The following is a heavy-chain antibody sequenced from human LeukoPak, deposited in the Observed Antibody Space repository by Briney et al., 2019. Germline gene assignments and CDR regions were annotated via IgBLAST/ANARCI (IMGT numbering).Heavy chain of an antibody. Sequence: GGSLRLSCATSGFTVDDTYMSWVRQTPGKGLEWVSVVYSGGKTFYADSVKGRFTISRDNSKNTVYLQMNTLRADDTAVYYCARQAAAGLDYWGQGTLVTVST. CDR3: ARQAAAGLDY. V-gene: IGHV3-66*02. CDR2: VYSGGKT. CDR1: GFTVDDTY. J-gene: IGHJ4*02. D-gene: IGHD6-13*01.